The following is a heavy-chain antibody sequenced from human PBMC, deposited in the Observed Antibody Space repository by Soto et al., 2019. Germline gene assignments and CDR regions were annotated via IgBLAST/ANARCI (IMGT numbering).Heavy chain of an antibody. CDR1: GGSISSYY. CDR3: ARHEDGDIGYNWFDP. V-gene: IGHV4-59*08. Sequence: QVQLQESGPGLVKPSETLSLTCTVSGGSISSYYWSWIRQPPGKGLEWIGYIYYSGSTNYNPSLKSRVTISVDTSKNQFSLKLSSVTAADTAVYYCARHEDGDIGYNWFDPWGQGTLVTVSS. J-gene: IGHJ5*02. D-gene: IGHD4-17*01. CDR2: IYYSGST.